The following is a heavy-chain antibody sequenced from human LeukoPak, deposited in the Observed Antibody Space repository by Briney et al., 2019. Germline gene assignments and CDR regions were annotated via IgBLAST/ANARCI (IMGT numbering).Heavy chain of an antibody. J-gene: IGHJ5*02. D-gene: IGHD5-18*01. CDR1: GFTFDDYG. Sequence: GGSLRLSCAASGFTFDDYGMNWVRQAPGKGLEWVSYISSSGNIIDYTDSVKGRFTISRDNGKNSLYLQMNSLRAEDTAVYYCAREAGIQLWRGFDPWGQGTLVTVSS. V-gene: IGHV3-48*03. CDR3: AREAGIQLWRGFDP. CDR2: ISSSGNII.